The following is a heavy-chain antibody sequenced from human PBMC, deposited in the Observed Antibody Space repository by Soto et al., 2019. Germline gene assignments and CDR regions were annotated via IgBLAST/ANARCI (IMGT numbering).Heavy chain of an antibody. CDR3: ARSPGGGGYGDYD. V-gene: IGHV4-31*03. J-gene: IGHJ4*02. Sequence: QVQLQESGPGLVKPSQTLSLTCTVSGGSISSGGYYWSWIRQHPGKVLEWIGYIYYSGSTYYNPYLKSRVTISVDTSKNQFSLKLSSVTAADTAEYYCARSPGGGGYGDYDWGQGTLVTVSS. CDR1: GGSISSGGYY. CDR2: IYYSGST. D-gene: IGHD4-17*01.